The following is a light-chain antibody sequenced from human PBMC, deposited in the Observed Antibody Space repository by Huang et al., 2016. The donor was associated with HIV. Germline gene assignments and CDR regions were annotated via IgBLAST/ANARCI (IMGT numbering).Light chain of an antibody. CDR2: GAS. J-gene: IGKJ4*01. Sequence: EIVLTQSPGTLSLSPGERATLSCRASQSVTSSYLAWYQQSRGQAPRLLIYGASSRATGIPVRFSGSGYGTDFTLTITRLEPEDFAVYFCHQYGSLPLTFGGGTKVEIK. V-gene: IGKV3-20*01. CDR1: QSVTSSY. CDR3: HQYGSLPLT.